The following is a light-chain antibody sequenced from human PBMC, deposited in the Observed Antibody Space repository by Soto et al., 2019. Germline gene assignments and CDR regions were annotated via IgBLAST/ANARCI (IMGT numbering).Light chain of an antibody. CDR3: QQSNKWPLT. CDR2: GAS. J-gene: IGKJ4*01. Sequence: EIVMTQSPATLSVSPGERATLSCRASQSINNNLAWFQQKPGQAPRLLIYGASTRATDIPVRFSGSGSGTEFILTISSLQSEDFAVYYCQQSNKWPLTFGGGTKVEIK. V-gene: IGKV3D-15*01. CDR1: QSINNN.